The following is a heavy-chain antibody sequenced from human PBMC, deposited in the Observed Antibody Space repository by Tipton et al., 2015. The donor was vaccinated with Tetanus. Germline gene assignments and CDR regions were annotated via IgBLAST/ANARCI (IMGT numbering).Heavy chain of an antibody. CDR3: ARLPWDYDILTGYFVGVDY. CDR2: IYYSGST. CDR1: GGSFSGYY. D-gene: IGHD3-9*01. V-gene: IGHV4-34*01. J-gene: IGHJ4*02. Sequence: TLSLTCAVYGGSFSGYYWSWIRQPPGKGLEWIGSIYYSGSTYYNPSLKSRVTISVDTSKNQFSLKLSSVTAADTAVYYCARLPWDYDILTGYFVGVDYWGQGTLVTVSS.